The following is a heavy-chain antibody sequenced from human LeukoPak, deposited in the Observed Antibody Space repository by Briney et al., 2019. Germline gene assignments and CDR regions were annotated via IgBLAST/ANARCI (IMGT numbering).Heavy chain of an antibody. CDR3: ARAPVRGAVAGVDY. CDR2: VTYDGNNQ. J-gene: IGHJ4*02. V-gene: IGHV3-30-3*01. Sequence: GGSLRLPCAASGFTFNNYAMHWVRQVPGKGLEWVAVVTYDGNNQYYADSVKGRFTVSRDNSRNTVNLQMNSLRGEDTAVYYCARAPVRGAVAGVDYWGQGTLVTVSS. D-gene: IGHD6-19*01. CDR1: GFTFNNYA.